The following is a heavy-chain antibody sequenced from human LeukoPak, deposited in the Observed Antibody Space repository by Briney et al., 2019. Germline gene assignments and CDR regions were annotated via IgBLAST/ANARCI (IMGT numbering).Heavy chain of an antibody. Sequence: GASVKVSCKVSGYTLTELSIHWVRQAPGKGREWMGGFYPEDGETIYAQKFQGRVTMTEDTSTDTAYMELSSLRSEDTAVYYCATASMSKTPDFDYWGQGTLVTVSS. V-gene: IGHV1-24*01. CDR1: GYTLTELS. CDR3: ATASMSKTPDFDY. CDR2: FYPEDGET. D-gene: IGHD2/OR15-2a*01. J-gene: IGHJ4*02.